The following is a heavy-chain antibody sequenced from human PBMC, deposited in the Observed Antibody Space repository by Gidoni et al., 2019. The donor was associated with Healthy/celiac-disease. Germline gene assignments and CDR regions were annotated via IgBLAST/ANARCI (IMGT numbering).Heavy chain of an antibody. V-gene: IGHV3-21*01. CDR3: ARDQYSSGWQVFDY. J-gene: IGHJ4*02. CDR1: GFTFSSYS. CDR2: ISSSSSYI. D-gene: IGHD6-19*01. Sequence: EVQLVESGGGLVKPGGSLRLSFAASGFTFSSYSMNWVRQAPGKGLEWVSSISSSSSYIYYADSVKGRFTISRDNAKNSLYLQMNSLRAEDTAVYYCARDQYSSGWQVFDYWGQGTLVTVSS.